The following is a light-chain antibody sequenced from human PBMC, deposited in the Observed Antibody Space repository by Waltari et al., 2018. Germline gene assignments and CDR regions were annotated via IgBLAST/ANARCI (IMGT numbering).Light chain of an antibody. CDR2: GST. J-gene: IGLJ2*01. Sequence: QSVLTQPPSVSGAPGQRVTISCTGTSSNIGAGFDVHWYQQHSGNAPKLLSEGSTYRPPGVPDRFSGDKSGTSASLAITGLQAEDDAYYYCQSYDSDLRGVFGGGTKLTVL. V-gene: IGLV1-40*01. CDR3: QSYDSDLRGV. CDR1: SSNIGAGFD.